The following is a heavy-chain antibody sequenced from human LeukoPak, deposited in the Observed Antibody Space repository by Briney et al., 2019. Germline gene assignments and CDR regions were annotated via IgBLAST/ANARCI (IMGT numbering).Heavy chain of an antibody. CDR3: ARGGYSSSWYPFDP. CDR2: MYPGDSDT. CDR1: GYTFTNYW. V-gene: IGHV5-51*01. D-gene: IGHD6-13*01. J-gene: IGHJ5*02. Sequence: GESLKISCKGSGYTFTNYWIGWVRQMPGKGLEWMGIMYPGDSDTRYSPSFQGQVRISADKSISTAYLQWSSLKASDTAMYYCARGGYSSSWYPFDPWGQGTLVTVSS.